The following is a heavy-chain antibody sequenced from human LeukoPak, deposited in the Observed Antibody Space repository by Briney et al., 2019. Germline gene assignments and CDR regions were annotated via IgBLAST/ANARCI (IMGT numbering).Heavy chain of an antibody. CDR1: GFTLSSYV. D-gene: IGHD6-19*01. V-gene: IGHV3-23*01. J-gene: IGHJ4*02. CDR3: AKAPYSSGPIGFDC. CDR2: IRGSGGST. Sequence: GGCLRLSCAASGFTLSSYVMSWVRRAPGKGLEWGSSIRGSGGSTYYAESVKGRFTFSRDSSKNTLYLQMNSLRAEDTAVYYCAKAPYSSGPIGFDCWGQGALVTVSS.